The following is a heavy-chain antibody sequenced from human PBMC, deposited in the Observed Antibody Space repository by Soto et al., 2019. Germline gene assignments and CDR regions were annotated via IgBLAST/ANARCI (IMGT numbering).Heavy chain of an antibody. CDR1: GGSRSVKY. D-gene: IGHD3-10*01. CDR3: ARGDHYYGSGMRGGMDV. CDR2: INHSGRT. J-gene: IGHJ6*02. Sequence: SDALSVTCADYGGSRSVKYWSWIRQPAGKGLEGIGEINHSGRTNYDPSLKSRVTISAHTSKNQLPLKLSSVPAADTAVYYCARGDHYYGSGMRGGMDVWGQGTTVTVSS. V-gene: IGHV4-34*01.